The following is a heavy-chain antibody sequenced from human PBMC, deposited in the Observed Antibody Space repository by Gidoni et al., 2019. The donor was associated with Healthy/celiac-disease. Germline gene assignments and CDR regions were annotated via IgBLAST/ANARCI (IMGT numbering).Heavy chain of an antibody. CDR2: ISWNSGSI. D-gene: IGHD3-22*01. CDR1: GFTFADYA. V-gene: IGHV3-9*01. Sequence: EVQLVESGGGLVQPGRSLRLSCAASGFTFADYAMHWVRQAPGKGLEWVSGISWNSGSIGYADSVKGRFTISRDNAKNSLYLQMNSLRAEDTALYYCARGITMIVKDAFDIWGQGTMVTVSS. J-gene: IGHJ3*02. CDR3: ARGITMIVKDAFDI.